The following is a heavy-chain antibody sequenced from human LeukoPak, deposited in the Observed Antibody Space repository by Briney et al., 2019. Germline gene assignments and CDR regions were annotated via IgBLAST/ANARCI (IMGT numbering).Heavy chain of an antibody. CDR2: MNPNGTYT. Sequence: ASVKVSCKASGYTFTNYDIHWVRQATGQGLEWMGWMNPNGTYTGYAQRFQGRVTFIRDASISTAYMELSSLRSGDTAVYYCARDLGLGIPFDYWGQGTLVTVSS. D-gene: IGHD7-27*01. J-gene: IGHJ4*02. CDR1: GYTFTNYD. CDR3: ARDLGLGIPFDY. V-gene: IGHV1-8*03.